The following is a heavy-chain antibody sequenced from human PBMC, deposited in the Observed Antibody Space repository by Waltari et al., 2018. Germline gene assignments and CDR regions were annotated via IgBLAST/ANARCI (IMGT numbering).Heavy chain of an antibody. V-gene: IGHV3-23*01. J-gene: IGHJ4*02. CDR1: GCTLGRIY. CDR3: ARGLASCSRTGCYAADY. D-gene: IGHD2-2*01. Sequence: DVQLLQSGGVLVQPGGSLIPPCSASGCTLGRIYISWVRLAPVKGLKWFSGLSGFDSSTYYADSVMGRFSISSDNSKKMLFLQMNSLRAEDTAVYYCARGLASCSRTGCYAADYWGQGTLVTVSS. CDR2: LSGFDSST.